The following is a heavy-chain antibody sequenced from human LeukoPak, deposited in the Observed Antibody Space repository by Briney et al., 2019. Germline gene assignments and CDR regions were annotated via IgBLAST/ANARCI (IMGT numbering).Heavy chain of an antibody. CDR2: ISYDGSNK. CDR1: GFTFSSYA. V-gene: IGHV3-30*04. D-gene: IGHD1-26*01. CDR3: ARDLVDD. Sequence: PGRSLRLSCAASGFTFSSYAMHWVRQAPGKGLEWVAVISYDGSNKYYADSVKGRFTISRDNSKNTLYLQMNNLRADDTAVYYCARDLVDDWGQGTLVTVSS. J-gene: IGHJ4*02.